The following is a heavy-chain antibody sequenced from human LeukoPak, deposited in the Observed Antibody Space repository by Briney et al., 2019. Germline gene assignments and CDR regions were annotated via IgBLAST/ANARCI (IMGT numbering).Heavy chain of an antibody. CDR3: ARSPSYNWNYYYYGMDV. J-gene: IGHJ6*02. V-gene: IGHV3-66*02. CDR1: GFTVSSNY. CDR2: IYSGGST. Sequence: GGSLRLSCAASGFTVSSNYMSWVHQAPGKGLEWVSVIYSGGSTYYADSVKGRFTISRDNSKNTLYLQMNSLRAEDTAVYYCARSPSYNWNYYYYGMDVWGQGTTVTVSS. D-gene: IGHD1-20*01.